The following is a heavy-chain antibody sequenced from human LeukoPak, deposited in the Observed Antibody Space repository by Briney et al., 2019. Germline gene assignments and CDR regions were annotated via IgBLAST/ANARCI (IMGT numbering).Heavy chain of an antibody. Sequence: GGSLRLSCAASGFTFYDYGMSWGRQAPGNGLEWGSGINWNGGSTGYADSVKGRFTISRDNAKNSLYLQMNSLRAEDTALYHCARGPLLLWFGELLSWGQEPWSPSPQ. V-gene: IGHV3-20*01. J-gene: IGHJ4*02. CDR3: ARGPLLLWFGELLS. CDR2: INWNGGST. D-gene: IGHD3-10*01. CDR1: GFTFYDYG.